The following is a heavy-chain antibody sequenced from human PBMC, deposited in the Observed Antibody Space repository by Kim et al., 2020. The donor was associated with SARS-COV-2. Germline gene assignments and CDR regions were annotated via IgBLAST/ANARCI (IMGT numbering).Heavy chain of an antibody. D-gene: IGHD4-17*01. V-gene: IGHV3-33*06. CDR2: IWYDGSNK. Sequence: GGSLRLSCAASGFTFSSYAMHWVRQAPGKGLEWVAVIWYDGSNKYYADSVKGRFTISRDNSKNTLYLQMNSLRAEDTAVYYCAKEDYGGNSALWGQGTLVTVSS. CDR3: AKEDYGGNSAL. J-gene: IGHJ4*02. CDR1: GFTFSSYA.